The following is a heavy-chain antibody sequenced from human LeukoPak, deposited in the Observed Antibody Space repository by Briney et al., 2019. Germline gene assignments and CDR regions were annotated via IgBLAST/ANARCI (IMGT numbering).Heavy chain of an antibody. Sequence: ASVKVSCKASGYTFTGYYMHWVRQAPGQGLEWMGWINPNSGGTNYAQKFLGRVTMSRDTSISTAYMELSRLTSDDTAVYYCARDYSGSGRGRTEFDYWGQGTLVTVSS. V-gene: IGHV1-2*02. CDR3: ARDYSGSGRGRTEFDY. CDR1: GYTFTGYY. D-gene: IGHD3-10*01. CDR2: INPNSGGT. J-gene: IGHJ4*02.